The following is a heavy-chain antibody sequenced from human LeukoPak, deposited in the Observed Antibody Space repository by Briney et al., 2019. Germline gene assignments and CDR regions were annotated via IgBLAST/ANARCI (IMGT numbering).Heavy chain of an antibody. D-gene: IGHD2-2*01. CDR1: GFTFSSYA. Sequence: GGSLRLSCAASGFTFSSYAMSWVRQAPGKGLEWVSAISGSGGSTYYADSVKGRFTISRDNSKNTLYLQLNSLRAEDTAVYYCAKEKAGYWSSTSCFDGYDYWGQGTLVTVSS. V-gene: IGHV3-23*01. J-gene: IGHJ4*02. CDR2: ISGSGGST. CDR3: AKEKAGYWSSTSCFDGYDY.